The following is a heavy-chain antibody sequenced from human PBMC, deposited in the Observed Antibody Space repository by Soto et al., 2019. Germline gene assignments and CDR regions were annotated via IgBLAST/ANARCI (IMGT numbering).Heavy chain of an antibody. CDR2: IHHSGNT. V-gene: IGHV4-4*02. CDR1: SASISSEQW. Sequence: QMQLQESGPGLVKPSETLSLTCAVSSASISSEQWWSWVRQPPGKGLEWIVEIHHSGNTNINPSLKSRVTMSVDKSKNQFSLNLNSLTAADTAVYYCARSFGWYAIDQWSQGTLVTVSS. D-gene: IGHD6-19*01. CDR3: ARSFGWYAIDQ. J-gene: IGHJ4*02.